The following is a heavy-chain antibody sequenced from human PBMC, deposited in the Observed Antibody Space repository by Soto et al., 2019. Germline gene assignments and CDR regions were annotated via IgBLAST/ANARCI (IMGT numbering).Heavy chain of an antibody. CDR3: ARDRYSYDSRAYQGVDWYFDL. D-gene: IGHD3-22*01. Sequence: GGSLRLSCAASGFTFNNYGMHWVRQAPGKGLEWVAVIWYDGSHESYADSVKGRFTISRDNSKNTLYLQMNSLRAEDTAVYYCARDRYSYDSRAYQGVDWYFDLWGRGTLVTVSS. J-gene: IGHJ2*01. CDR2: IWYDGSHE. V-gene: IGHV3-33*01. CDR1: GFTFNNYG.